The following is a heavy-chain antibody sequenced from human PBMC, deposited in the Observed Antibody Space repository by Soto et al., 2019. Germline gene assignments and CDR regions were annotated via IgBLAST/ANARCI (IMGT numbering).Heavy chain of an antibody. Sequence: GGSLRLSCAASGFTFSSYGMHWVRQAPGKGLEWVAVIWYDGSNKYYADSVKGRFTISRDNSKNTLYLQMNSLRAEDTAVYYCAREVSGRITMVRGVNHPFDYWGQGTLVTVSS. D-gene: IGHD3-10*01. CDR2: IWYDGSNK. CDR3: AREVSGRITMVRGVNHPFDY. CDR1: GFTFSSYG. J-gene: IGHJ4*02. V-gene: IGHV3-33*01.